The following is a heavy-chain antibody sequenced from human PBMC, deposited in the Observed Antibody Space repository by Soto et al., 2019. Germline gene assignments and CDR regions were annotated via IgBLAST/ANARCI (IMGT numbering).Heavy chain of an antibody. Sequence: QVQLQESGPGLVKPSGTLSLTCAVSGGSISSSNWWSWVRQPPGKGLEWIGEIYHSGSTNYNPSLKSRVTISVDKSKNQFSLKLSSVTAADTAVYYCARLLTNLYSSSWPGPYWYFDLWGRGTLVTVSS. CDR3: ARLLTNLYSSSWPGPYWYFDL. CDR2: IYHSGST. D-gene: IGHD6-13*01. J-gene: IGHJ2*01. V-gene: IGHV4-4*02. CDR1: GGSISSSNW.